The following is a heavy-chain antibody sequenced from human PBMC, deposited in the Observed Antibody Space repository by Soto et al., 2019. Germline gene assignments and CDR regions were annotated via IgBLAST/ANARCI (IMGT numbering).Heavy chain of an antibody. CDR2: IYYSGST. V-gene: IGHV4-30-4*01. J-gene: IGHJ5*02. CDR3: ARDIIGRWFDP. Sequence: SETLSLTCTVSGGSISIGDYYWSWIRQPPGKGLEWIGYIYYSGSTYYNPSLKSRVTISVDTSKNQFSLKLSSVTAADTAVYYCARDIIGRWFDPWGQGTLVTVSS. D-gene: IGHD1-20*01. CDR1: GGSISIGDYY.